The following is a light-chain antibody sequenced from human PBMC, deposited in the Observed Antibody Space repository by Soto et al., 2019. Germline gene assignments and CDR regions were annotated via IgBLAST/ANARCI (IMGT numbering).Light chain of an antibody. CDR3: HQYNNWPPYT. CDR2: GAS. CDR1: QSVSTN. Sequence: EIVMTQSPATLSVFPGERATLSCRASQSVSTNLAWYQQKPGQAPRLLIYGASATATGIPARFSGSGSGTEFTLTISSLQYEDFAVYYCHQYNNWPPYTFGQGTKLEIK. J-gene: IGKJ2*01. V-gene: IGKV3-15*01.